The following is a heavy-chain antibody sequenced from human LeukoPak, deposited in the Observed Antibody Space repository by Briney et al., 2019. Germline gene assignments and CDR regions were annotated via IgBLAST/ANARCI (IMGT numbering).Heavy chain of an antibody. V-gene: IGHV3-33*01. Sequence: PGGSLRLSCAASGFTFSSYGMHWVRQAPGKGLEWVAVIWYDGSNKYYADSVKGRFTISRDNSKNTLYLQMNSLRAEDTAVYYCARDLWGSMQAFDYWGQGTLVTVSS. CDR2: IWYDGSNK. J-gene: IGHJ4*02. CDR1: GFTFSSYG. CDR3: ARDLWGSMQAFDY. D-gene: IGHD2/OR15-2a*01.